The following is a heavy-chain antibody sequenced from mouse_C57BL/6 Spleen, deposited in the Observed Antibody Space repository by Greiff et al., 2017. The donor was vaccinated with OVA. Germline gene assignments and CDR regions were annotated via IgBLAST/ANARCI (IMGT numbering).Heavy chain of an antibody. Sequence: EVQGVESGGGLVKPGGSLKLSCAASGFTFSSYTMSWVRQTPEKRLEWVATISGGGGNTYYPDSVKGRFTISRDNAKNTLYLQMSSLRSEDTALYYCARTYYYGSSYWYFDVWGTGTTVTVSS. CDR3: ARTYYYGSSYWYFDV. V-gene: IGHV5-9*01. J-gene: IGHJ1*03. CDR1: GFTFSSYT. CDR2: ISGGGGNT. D-gene: IGHD1-1*01.